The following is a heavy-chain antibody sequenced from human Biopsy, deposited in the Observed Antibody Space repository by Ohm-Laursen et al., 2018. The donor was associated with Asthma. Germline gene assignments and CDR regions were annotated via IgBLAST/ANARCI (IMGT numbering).Heavy chain of an antibody. D-gene: IGHD6-19*01. V-gene: IGHV1-69*01. CDR1: GGTFSNFA. CDR3: ARCQVGYSSGWSLLLKKIYYSGMDV. Sequence: SSVKVSCKAPGGTFSNFAISWVRQAPGQGLEWLGGIMTAFGTTNYAQKFQGRVAITADESTSTAYMEVTSLRSEDTAIYYCARCQVGYSSGWSLLLKKIYYSGMDVWGQGTAVTVSS. CDR2: IMTAFGTT. J-gene: IGHJ6*02.